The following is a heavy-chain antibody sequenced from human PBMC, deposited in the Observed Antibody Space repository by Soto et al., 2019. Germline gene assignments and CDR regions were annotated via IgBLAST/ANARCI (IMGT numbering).Heavy chain of an antibody. CDR3: ARALALSYDSGSWYHHAMDV. V-gene: IGHV3-21*04. CDR2: IGSGCSYS. D-gene: IGHD3-10*01. CDR1: GFTCSTYT. J-gene: IGHJ6*02. Sequence: GSLRLSGAASGFTCSTYTTNWARQSPGTGLEWVSCIGSGCSYSCHAYSLKGRFTLSRDNAKNSLNLQMNSLRSDDTAMYYCARALALSYDSGSWYHHAMDVWAQGTTVTVSS.